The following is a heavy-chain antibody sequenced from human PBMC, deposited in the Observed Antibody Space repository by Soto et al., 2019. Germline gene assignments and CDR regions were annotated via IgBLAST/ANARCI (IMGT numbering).Heavy chain of an antibody. CDR1: GYTFTANY. V-gene: IGHV1-2*02. Sequence: QVQLVQSGAEVKGPGASVKVSCRPSGYTFTANYIHWVRQAPGQGLEWMGWMATRTGDTRFAQKFQGRVTMTRDTSIGTAYMELTTLTLDDTAVYDCARGSGSSWFDYWGQGTQVAVSS. CDR3: ARGSGSSWFDY. CDR2: MATRTGDT. J-gene: IGHJ4*02. D-gene: IGHD6-25*01.